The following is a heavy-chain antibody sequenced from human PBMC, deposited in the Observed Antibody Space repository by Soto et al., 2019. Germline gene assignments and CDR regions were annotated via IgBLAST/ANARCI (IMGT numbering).Heavy chain of an antibody. CDR3: ARGGGYCSSTSCSNWFDP. D-gene: IGHD2-2*01. Sequence: PGQGLEWMGRISAYNGNTNYAQKLQGKVTMTTDTSTSTAYMELRSLRSDDTAVYYCARGGGYCSSTSCSNWFDPWGQGTLVTVSS. V-gene: IGHV1-18*01. J-gene: IGHJ5*02. CDR2: ISAYNGNT.